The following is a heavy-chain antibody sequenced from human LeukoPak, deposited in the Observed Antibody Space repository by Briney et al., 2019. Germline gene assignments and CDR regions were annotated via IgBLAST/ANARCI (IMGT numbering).Heavy chain of an antibody. CDR1: GITLSNYG. D-gene: IGHD3-22*01. Sequence: GGSLRLSCAVSGITLSNYGMTWVRQAPGKGLEWIAGISDSGGSTNYADPVKGRFTISRDNPKNTLYLQMNSLRAEDTAVYFCAKRGVVIRVILVGFHKEAYYFDSWGQGALVTVSS. CDR3: AKRGVVIRVILVGFHKEAYYFDS. J-gene: IGHJ4*02. V-gene: IGHV3-23*01. CDR2: ISDSGGST.